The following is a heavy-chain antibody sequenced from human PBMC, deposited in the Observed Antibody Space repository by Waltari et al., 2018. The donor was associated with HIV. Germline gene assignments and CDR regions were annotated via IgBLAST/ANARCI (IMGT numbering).Heavy chain of an antibody. Sequence: QVQLVQSGAEVKTPGASVKVSCKASGYTFTSYDINWVRQATGTGLGWMGWMNPNSGNTGYAQKFQGRVTMTRNASITTAYMELSSLRSEDTAVYFCARGIPAGRYETLTGQDYWGQGTLVTVSS. D-gene: IGHD3-9*01. CDR2: MNPNSGNT. CDR1: GYTFTSYD. CDR3: ARGIPAGRYETLTGQDY. V-gene: IGHV1-8*01. J-gene: IGHJ4*02.